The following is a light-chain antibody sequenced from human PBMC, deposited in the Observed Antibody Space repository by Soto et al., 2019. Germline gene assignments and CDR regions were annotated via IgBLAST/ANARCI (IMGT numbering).Light chain of an antibody. CDR1: NSDVGGYNY. Sequence: QSVLTQPASVSGSPGQSITISCTGTNSDVGGYNYVSWYQQHPGKAPELLIYEVSNRPSGVSNRFSGSKSGNTASLTISGLQAEDDADYYCSSYTSTFTPHVVFGGATQLTVL. J-gene: IGLJ2*01. CDR2: EVS. V-gene: IGLV2-14*01. CDR3: SSYTSTFTPHVV.